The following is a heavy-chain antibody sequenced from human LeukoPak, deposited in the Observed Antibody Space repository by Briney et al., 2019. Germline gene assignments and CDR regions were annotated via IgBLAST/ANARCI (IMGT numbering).Heavy chain of an antibody. CDR3: ARGYTYRR. D-gene: IGHD3-16*02. CDR1: GGSIPTNY. Sequence: NPSETLSLTWPVAGGSIPTNYSNWIRQPPGKGLEWIGNIYYSETTNYNPSLKSRVSISVDTSKNLLSLKLSSVTAADTAVYSGARGYTYRRWGRVTLVTVSS. J-gene: IGHJ2*01. CDR2: IYYSETT. V-gene: IGHV4-59*01.